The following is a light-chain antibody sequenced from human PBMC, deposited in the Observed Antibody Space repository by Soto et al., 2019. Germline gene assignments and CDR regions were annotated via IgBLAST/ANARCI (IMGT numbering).Light chain of an antibody. Sequence: EVVMTQSPLSLPVTLGQPASISCRSSQSLAYIDGNTYLTWFHQRPGQSPRRLIYYVSNRDSGGPDRFSGSESDPDFTLKISRVEAEDAGIYYCMQSTHWPPYTFGQGTKLEIK. CDR2: YVS. CDR1: QSLAYIDGNTY. J-gene: IGKJ2*01. V-gene: IGKV2-30*01. CDR3: MQSTHWPPYT.